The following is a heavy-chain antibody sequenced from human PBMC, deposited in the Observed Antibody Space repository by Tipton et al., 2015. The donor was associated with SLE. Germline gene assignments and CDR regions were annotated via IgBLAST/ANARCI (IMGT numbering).Heavy chain of an antibody. J-gene: IGHJ5*02. CDR2: ISGSDGST. CDR3: AKDRWP. CDR1: GFTFNIYA. V-gene: IGHV3-23*01. Sequence: SLRLSCAASGFTFNIYAISWVRQAPGKGLEWVSGISGSDGSTNYADSVKGRFTISRDNSKNTLYLQMNSLRAEDTAVYYCAKDRWPWGQGTLVTVSS. D-gene: IGHD5-24*01.